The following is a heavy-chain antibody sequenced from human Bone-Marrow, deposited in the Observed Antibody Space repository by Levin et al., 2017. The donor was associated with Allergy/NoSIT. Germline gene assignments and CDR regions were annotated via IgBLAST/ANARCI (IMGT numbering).Heavy chain of an antibody. D-gene: IGHD4-23*01. J-gene: IGHJ4*02. Sequence: SPTLSLTCTVSGGSVNSYTYFWAWIRQPPGEGLEWIGSIYYSGTTYHSPSLKSRVTLSVDTSNNQLSLRLASVTAADTAVYYCASHFDNGGHLHYFDYWGQGALVTVSS. CDR3: ASHFDNGGHLHYFDY. CDR1: GGSVNSYTYF. CDR2: IYYSGTT. V-gene: IGHV4-39*01.